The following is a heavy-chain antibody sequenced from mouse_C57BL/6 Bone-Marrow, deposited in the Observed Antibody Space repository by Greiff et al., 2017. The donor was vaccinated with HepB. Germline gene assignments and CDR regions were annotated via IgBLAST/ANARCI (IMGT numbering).Heavy chain of an antibody. J-gene: IGHJ4*01. CDR1: GYTFTDYY. CDR3: ARSRYYYGSSYVLYAMDY. Sequence: EVQLQQSGPELVKPGASVKISCKASGYTFTDYYMNWVKQSHGKSLEWIGDINPNNGGTSYNQKFKGKATLTVDKSSSTAYMELRSLTSEDSAVYYCARSRYYYGSSYVLYAMDYWGQGTSVTVSS. CDR2: INPNNGGT. V-gene: IGHV1-26*01. D-gene: IGHD1-1*01.